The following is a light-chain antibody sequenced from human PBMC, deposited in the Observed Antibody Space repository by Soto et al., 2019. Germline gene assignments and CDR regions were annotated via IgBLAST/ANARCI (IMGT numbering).Light chain of an antibody. CDR2: DAS. CDR3: QQYNGYWT. Sequence: DIQMTQSPSTLSASVGDRVTITCRASQSISSWLAWYQQKPGKAPKLLIYDASSLESGVPSRFSGSGSGTEFTLTISSPQPDDFATYYCQQYNGYWTFGQGTKVEIK. CDR1: QSISSW. V-gene: IGKV1-5*01. J-gene: IGKJ1*01.